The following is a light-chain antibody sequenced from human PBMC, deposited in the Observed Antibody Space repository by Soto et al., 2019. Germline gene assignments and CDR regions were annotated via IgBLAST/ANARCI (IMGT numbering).Light chain of an antibody. V-gene: IGKV1-9*01. CDR2: AAS. Sequence: IQLTQSPSSLSASVGDRVTITCRASQGINTLLAWYQQKPGKAPKLLIYAASTLQSGVPSRFSATVSGTEFSLTITSLQPEDFATYYCQQLFDSPITFGQGTRLEIK. CDR3: QQLFDSPIT. CDR1: QGINTL. J-gene: IGKJ5*01.